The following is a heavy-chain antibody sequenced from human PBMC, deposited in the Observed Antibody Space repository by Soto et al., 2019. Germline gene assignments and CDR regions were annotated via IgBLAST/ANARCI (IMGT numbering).Heavy chain of an antibody. Sequence: ASVKVSCKASGYTFTSYGISWVRQAPGQGLEWMGWISAYNGNTNYAQKLQGRVTMTTDTSTSTAYMELRSLRSDDTAVYYCARDRAPSRYCSGGSCYLWFDPWGQGTLVTVS. CDR3: ARDRAPSRYCSGGSCYLWFDP. CDR1: GYTFTSYG. D-gene: IGHD2-15*01. V-gene: IGHV1-18*01. CDR2: ISAYNGNT. J-gene: IGHJ5*02.